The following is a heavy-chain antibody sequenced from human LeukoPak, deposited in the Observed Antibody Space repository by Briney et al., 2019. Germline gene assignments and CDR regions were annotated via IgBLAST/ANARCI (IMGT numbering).Heavy chain of an antibody. CDR3: ARETSKVTDAFDI. CDR1: GGSISSYY. CDR2: IYTSGST. J-gene: IGHJ3*02. V-gene: IGHV4-4*07. Sequence: SETLSLTCTVSGGSISSYYWNWIRQPAGKGLEWIGRIYTSGSTNYNPSLKSRVTISIDKSKNQFSLKLSSVTAADTALYYCARETSKVTDAFDIWAQGTMVTVSS.